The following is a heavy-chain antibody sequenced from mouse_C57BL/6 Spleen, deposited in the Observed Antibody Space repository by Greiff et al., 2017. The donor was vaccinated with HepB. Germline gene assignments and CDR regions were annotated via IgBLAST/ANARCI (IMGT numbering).Heavy chain of an antibody. CDR2: ISGGGGNT. CDR3: ARFLAWFAY. CDR1: GFTFSSYT. V-gene: IGHV5-9*01. Sequence: DVHLVESGGGLVKPGGSLKLSCAASGFTFSSYTMSWVRQTPEKRLEWVATISGGGGNTYYPDSVKGRFTISRDNAKNTLYLQMSSLRSEDTALYYCARFLAWFAYWGQGTLVTVSA. J-gene: IGHJ3*01.